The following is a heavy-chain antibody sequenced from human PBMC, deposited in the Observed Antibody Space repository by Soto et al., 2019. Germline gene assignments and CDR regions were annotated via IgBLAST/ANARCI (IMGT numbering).Heavy chain of an antibody. CDR3: ARQRKGPAAIVWFDP. V-gene: IGHV4-39*01. J-gene: IGHJ5*02. CDR2: IYYSGST. CDR1: GGSISSSSYY. D-gene: IGHD2-2*01. Sequence: QLQLQESGPGLVKPSETLSLTCTVSGGSISSSSYYWGWIRQPPGKGLEWIGSIYYSGSTYYNPSLKSRVTIAVDTSKNQFSLKLSSVTAADTAVYYCARQRKGPAAIVWFDPWGQGTLVTVSS.